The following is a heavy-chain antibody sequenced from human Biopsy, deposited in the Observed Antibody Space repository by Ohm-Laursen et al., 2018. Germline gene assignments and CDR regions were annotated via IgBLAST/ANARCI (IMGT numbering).Heavy chain of an antibody. D-gene: IGHD4-11*01. CDR3: ARDSGILNYGNFKYYHYYGMDV. Sequence: TLSLTCIVYNVSFSSFYWSWIRQPPGKGLEWIGHIYYSVMTNYNPSLQSRVSISVDTSRNQVSLTLSSVTAADTAVYYCARDSGILNYGNFKYYHYYGMDVWGQGTKVTASS. CDR1: NVSFSSFY. J-gene: IGHJ6*02. CDR2: IYYSVMT. V-gene: IGHV4-59*01.